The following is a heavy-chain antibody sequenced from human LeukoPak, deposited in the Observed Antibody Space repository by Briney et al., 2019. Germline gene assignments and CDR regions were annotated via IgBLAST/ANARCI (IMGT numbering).Heavy chain of an antibody. CDR1: GGSISSSSYY. Sequence: PSETLSLTCTVSGGSISSSSYYWGWIRQPPGKGLEWIGSIYYSGSTYYNPSLKSRVTISVDTSKNQFSLKLSSVTAADTAVYYCAEAAPSFWSGYPPEYFQHWGQGTLVTVSS. J-gene: IGHJ1*01. CDR2: IYYSGST. V-gene: IGHV4-39*07. CDR3: AEAAPSFWSGYPPEYFQH. D-gene: IGHD3-3*01.